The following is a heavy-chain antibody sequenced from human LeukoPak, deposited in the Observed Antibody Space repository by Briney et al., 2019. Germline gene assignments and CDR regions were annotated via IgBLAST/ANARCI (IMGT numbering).Heavy chain of an antibody. CDR3: AKDILRWAFDY. CDR1: GFTFSTNA. V-gene: IGHV3-23*01. CDR2: SGGTGGDI. J-gene: IGHJ4*02. Sequence: QPGGSLRLSCAASGFTFSTNAMAWVRQAPGKGLEWVSASGGTGGDINYADSVKGRFTISRDNSKGILYLQMNSLRAEDTAVYYCAKDILRWAFDYWGQGILVTVSS. D-gene: IGHD4-23*01.